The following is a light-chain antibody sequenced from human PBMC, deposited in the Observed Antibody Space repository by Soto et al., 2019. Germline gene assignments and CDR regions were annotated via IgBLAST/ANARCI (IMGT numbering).Light chain of an antibody. CDR3: QQRSNWPIS. CDR2: DAS. V-gene: IGKV3-11*01. J-gene: IGKJ5*01. CDR1: QSVSSY. Sequence: EIVLTQSPATLSLSPGERATLSCRASQSVSSYLAWYQQKPGQAPRLLIYDASNSATGIPARFSGSGSGTDFTLTISSLEPEDCAVYYCQQRSNWPISFGQGTRLEIK.